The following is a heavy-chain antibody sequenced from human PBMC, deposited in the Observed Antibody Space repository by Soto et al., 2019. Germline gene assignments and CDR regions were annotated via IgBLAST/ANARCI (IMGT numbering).Heavy chain of an antibody. D-gene: IGHD4-17*01. CDR3: AGSGDSVRGGFDP. V-gene: IGHV1-3*05. CDR1: GYTFTSYA. Sequence: QVQLVQSGAEEKKPGASVKVSCKASGYTFTSYAMHWVRQAPGQRLEWMGWINAGNGNTKYSQKFQGRVTITRDTSASTAYMELSSLRSEDTAVYYCAGSGDSVRGGFDPWGQGTLVTVSS. CDR2: INAGNGNT. J-gene: IGHJ5*02.